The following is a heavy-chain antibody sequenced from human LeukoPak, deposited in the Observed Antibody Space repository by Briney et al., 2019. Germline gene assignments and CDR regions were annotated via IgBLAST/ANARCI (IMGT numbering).Heavy chain of an antibody. CDR3: ATVAAVAGVYYYYYGMDV. D-gene: IGHD6-19*01. J-gene: IGHJ6*02. V-gene: IGHV1-24*01. CDR1: GYTLTELS. Sequence: ASVKVSCKVSGYTLTELSMHWVRQAPGKGLAWMGGFDPEDGETIYAQKFQGRVTMTEDTSTDTAYMDLSSLRSEDTAVYYCATVAAVAGVYYYYYGMDVWGQGTTVTVSS. CDR2: FDPEDGET.